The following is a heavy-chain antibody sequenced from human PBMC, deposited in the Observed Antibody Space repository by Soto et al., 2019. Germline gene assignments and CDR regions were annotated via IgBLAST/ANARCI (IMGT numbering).Heavy chain of an antibody. D-gene: IGHD5-12*01. CDR3: AKDPSGYDSGDY. Sequence: VFLRDPYTALWCNRGDLGGRRVRKDTGKGLEWVSASSGSGGSTYYADSVKGRFTISRDNSKNTLYLQMNSLRAEDTVVYYCAKDPSGYDSGDYWGQGTPVTVSS. CDR2: SSGSGGST. J-gene: IGHJ4*02. CDR1: WCNRGDLG. V-gene: IGHV3-23*01.